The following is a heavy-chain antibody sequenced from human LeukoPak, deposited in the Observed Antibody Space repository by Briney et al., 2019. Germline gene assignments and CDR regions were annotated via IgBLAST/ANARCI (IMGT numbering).Heavy chain of an antibody. CDR3: ARDPNGDYVGAFDF. D-gene: IGHD4-17*01. V-gene: IGHV3-23*01. CDR2: IRGIRGSNAVT. CDR1: GFTFSNYA. Sequence: QPGGSLRLSCVASGFTFSNYAMTWVRLAPGRGLEWVSSIRGIRGSNAVTGYADSVRGRFANSRDNSDNTLYLQMNNLRAEDTAVYYCARDPNGDYVGAFDFRGRGTLVTVSS. J-gene: IGHJ3*01.